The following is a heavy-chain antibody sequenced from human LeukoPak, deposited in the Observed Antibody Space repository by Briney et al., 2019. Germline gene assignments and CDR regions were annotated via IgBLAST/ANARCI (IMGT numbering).Heavy chain of an antibody. J-gene: IGHJ6*02. CDR2: IYSGGST. CDR1: GFTVSSNY. D-gene: IGHD3-10*01. V-gene: IGHV3-66*01. CDR3: ARDQRGDYGSGSYYYYGMDV. Sequence: PGGSLRLSCAASGFTVSSNYMSWVRQAPGKGLEWVSGIYSGGSTYYADSVKGRFTISRDNSKKTLYLQMNSLRAEDTAVYHCARDQRGDYGSGSYYYYGMDVWGQGTTVTV.